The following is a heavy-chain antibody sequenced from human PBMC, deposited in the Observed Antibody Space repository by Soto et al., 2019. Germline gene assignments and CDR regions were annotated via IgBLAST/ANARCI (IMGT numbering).Heavy chain of an antibody. CDR1: GCTFSSYA. J-gene: IGHJ4*02. V-gene: IGHV3-30-3*01. Sequence: QVKLVESGGGVVQPGRSLRLSCAASGCTFSSYAMHWVRQAPGKGLEWVAVISYDGSNKYYADSVKGRFTISRDNSKNTLYLQMNSLRAEDTAVYYCASAQRSDLPFDYWGQGTLVTVSS. CDR3: ASAQRSDLPFDY. D-gene: IGHD1-1*01. CDR2: ISYDGSNK.